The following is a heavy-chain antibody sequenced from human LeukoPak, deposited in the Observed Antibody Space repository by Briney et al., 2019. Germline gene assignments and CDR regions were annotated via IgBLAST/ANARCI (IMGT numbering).Heavy chain of an antibody. CDR3: ARRIGEADY. J-gene: IGHJ4*02. Sequence: SETLSLTCAVYGGSFSGYYWSWIRQPPGKGLEWIGEINHSGSTNYNPSLKSRVTISVDKSKNQFSLKLSSVTAADTAVYYCARRIGEADYWGQGTLVTVSS. D-gene: IGHD3-10*01. CDR2: INHSGST. V-gene: IGHV4-34*01. CDR1: GGSFSGYY.